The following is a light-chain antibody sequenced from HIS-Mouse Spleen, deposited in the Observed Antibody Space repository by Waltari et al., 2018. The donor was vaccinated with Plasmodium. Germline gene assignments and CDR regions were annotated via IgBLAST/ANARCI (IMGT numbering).Light chain of an antibody. V-gene: IGKV1-39*01. CDR2: AAS. CDR3: QQSYSTPYT. J-gene: IGKJ2*01. CDR1: QSLSSY. Sequence: DIPMTPSPSSLSASVGDRVNITCRASQSLSSYLNWYQQKPGKAPKLLIYAASSLQSGVPSRFSGSGSGTDFTLTISSLQPEDFATYYCQQSYSTPYTFGQGTKLEIK.